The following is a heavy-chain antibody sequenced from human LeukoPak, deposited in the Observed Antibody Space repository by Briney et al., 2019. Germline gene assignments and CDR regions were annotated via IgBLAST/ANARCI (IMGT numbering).Heavy chain of an antibody. CDR3: AKDLYYDSSVSPPDAFDI. D-gene: IGHD3-22*01. J-gene: IGHJ3*02. CDR2: MSGSGGST. CDR1: GFTFSSYT. V-gene: IGHV3-23*01. Sequence: GSSLRLSCAASGFTFSSYTMHWVRQAPGKGLEWVSAMSGSGGSTYYADSVKGRFTISRDNSKNTLYLQMNSLRAEDTAVYYCAKDLYYDSSVSPPDAFDIWGQGTMVTVSS.